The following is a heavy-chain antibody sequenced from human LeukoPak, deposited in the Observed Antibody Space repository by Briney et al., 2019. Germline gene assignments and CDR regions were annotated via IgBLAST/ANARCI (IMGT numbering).Heavy chain of an antibody. CDR2: ISAYNGNT. V-gene: IGHV1-18*01. D-gene: IGHD3-3*01. J-gene: IGHJ4*02. Sequence: ASVKVSCKASGHTFTSYGISWVRQAPGQGLEWMGWISAYNGNTNYAQKLQGRVTMTTDTSTSTAYMELRSLRSDDTAVYYCARIPPPNYDFWSGYYTGGPFDYWGQGTLVTVSS. CDR1: GHTFTSYG. CDR3: ARIPPPNYDFWSGYYTGGPFDY.